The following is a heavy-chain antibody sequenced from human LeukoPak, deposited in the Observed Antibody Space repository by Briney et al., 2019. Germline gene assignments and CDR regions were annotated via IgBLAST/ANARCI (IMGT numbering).Heavy chain of an antibody. V-gene: IGHV4-38-2*02. CDR3: ARARGSSWYEGAFDI. CDR1: GYSIAHGFF. D-gene: IGHD6-13*01. CDR2: LYHSGTT. J-gene: IGHJ3*02. Sequence: PSETLSLTCTVSGYSIAHGFFWAWIRQPPGGGLEWIGSLYHSGTTYYNTSLKSRVIISVDTSKNQFSLKMSSVTAADTAVYYCARARGSSWYEGAFDIWGQGTMATVSS.